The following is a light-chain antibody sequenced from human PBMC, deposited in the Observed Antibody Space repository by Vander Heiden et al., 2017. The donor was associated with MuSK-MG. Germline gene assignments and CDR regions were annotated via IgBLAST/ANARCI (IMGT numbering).Light chain of an antibody. V-gene: IGKV1-5*03. CDR3: LQYHTYS. J-gene: IGKJ1*01. CDR2: NDS. CDR1: RSVGRW. Sequence: DIQMTQSPSTLSASVGYRVTITCRASRSVGRWLAWYQQKPGTDPNLLIYNDSTLKSGVPSRFRGSDSGKEFTLTNNNLQGEDFRNYYGLQYHTYSFGQGTKVEI.